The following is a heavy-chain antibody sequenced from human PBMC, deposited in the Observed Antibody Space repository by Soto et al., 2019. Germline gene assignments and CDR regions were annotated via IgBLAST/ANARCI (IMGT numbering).Heavy chain of an antibody. V-gene: IGHV3-53*01. D-gene: IGHD3-22*01. Sequence: EVQLVESGGGLIQPGGSLTLSCAASGFAFSNNYMSWVRQAPGKGLEWVSLIHSGGGTYYADSVKGRFTISRDTSKNTLYLQLNSLRAEDTAVYYCAKELHDNIGHPMYYFEYWGQGTLVTVSS. CDR1: GFAFSNNY. CDR3: AKELHDNIGHPMYYFEY. J-gene: IGHJ4*02. CDR2: IHSGGGT.